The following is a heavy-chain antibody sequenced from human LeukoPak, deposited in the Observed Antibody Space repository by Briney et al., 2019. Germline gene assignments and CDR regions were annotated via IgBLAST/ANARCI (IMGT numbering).Heavy chain of an antibody. D-gene: IGHD2-15*01. Sequence: GGSLRLSCAASGFTFSSYAMSWVRQAPGKGLEWVSVISGSGSSTYYADSVKGRFTISRDNSKNSLYLQMNSLRAEDTAVYYCARLPGSGVVGAPPRGAFDIWGQGTMVTVSS. CDR1: GFTFSSYA. V-gene: IGHV3-23*01. CDR2: ISGSGSST. J-gene: IGHJ3*02. CDR3: ARLPGSGVVGAPPRGAFDI.